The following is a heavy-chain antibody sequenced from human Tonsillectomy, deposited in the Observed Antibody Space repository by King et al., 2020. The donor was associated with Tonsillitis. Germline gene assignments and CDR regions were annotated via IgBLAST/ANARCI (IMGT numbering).Heavy chain of an antibody. D-gene: IGHD2-8*01. Sequence: QLVQSGAEVKKPGESLKISCKGSGYSFTSYWIGWVRQMPGKGLEWMGIIYPDDSDTRYSPSFQGHVTISADTSISTAYLQWSSLKASDTAMYYCARHYCTNGIFLSLYYRGQGTLVTVSS. CDR1: GYSFTSYW. J-gene: IGHJ4*02. CDR2: IYPDDSDT. CDR3: ARHYCTNGIFLSLYY. V-gene: IGHV5-51*01.